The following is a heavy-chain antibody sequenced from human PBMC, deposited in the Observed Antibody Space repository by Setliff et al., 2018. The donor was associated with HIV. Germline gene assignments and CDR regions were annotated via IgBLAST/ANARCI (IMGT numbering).Heavy chain of an antibody. J-gene: IGHJ5*02. CDR3: ARGAPRGRLRFPNWFDP. CDR1: GTSFSDYY. CDR2: VNHSGTT. Sequence: PSETLSLTCAVYGTSFSDYYWTWIRQPPGKGLEWIGEVNHSGTTNYNTSLKSRVTISGDTSKKQFSLKLRSLTAADTAIYYCARGAPRGRLRFPNWFDPWGQGTLVTVSS. D-gene: IGHD5-12*01. V-gene: IGHV4-34*01.